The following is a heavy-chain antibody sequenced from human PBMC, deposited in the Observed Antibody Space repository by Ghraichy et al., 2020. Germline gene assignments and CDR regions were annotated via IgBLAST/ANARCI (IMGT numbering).Heavy chain of an antibody. Sequence: ASVKVSCKASGYSLTGYYIHWLRQAPGQGLEWMGWINPNIGGTNYAQKFLGRVTMTRDTSINVAYMELTRLTSDDTALYYCARDQFYYENSDHPGGFFELWGRGTLVTVSA. J-gene: IGHJ2*01. CDR3: ARDQFYYENSDHPGGFFEL. CDR2: INPNIGGT. CDR1: GYSLTGYY. V-gene: IGHV1-2*02. D-gene: IGHD3-22*01.